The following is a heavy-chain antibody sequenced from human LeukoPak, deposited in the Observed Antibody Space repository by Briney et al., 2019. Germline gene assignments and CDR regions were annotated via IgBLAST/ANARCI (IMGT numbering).Heavy chain of an antibody. J-gene: IGHJ4*02. CDR2: IKQDGSEK. D-gene: IGHD3-9*01. V-gene: IGHV3-7*01. CDR3: AREDYDILTGPIHLDY. CDR1: GFTFSDWY. Sequence: GGSLRLSCAASGFTFSDWYMSWVRQAPGKGLEWVANIKQDGSEKYYVDSVKGRFTISRDNAKNSLYLQMNSLRAEDTAVYYCAREDYDILTGPIHLDYWGQGTLVTVSS.